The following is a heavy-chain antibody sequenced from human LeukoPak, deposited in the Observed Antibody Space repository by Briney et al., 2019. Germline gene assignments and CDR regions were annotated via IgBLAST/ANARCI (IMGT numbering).Heavy chain of an antibody. D-gene: IGHD3-10*01. CDR1: GFTVSSNY. CDR2: IYSGGST. Sequence: PGGSLRLSCAASGFTVSSNYMSWVRQAPGKGLERVSVIYSGGSTYYADSVKGRFTISRDNSKNTLYLQMNSLRAEDTAVYYCAREPQGSWFDPWGQGTLVTVSS. J-gene: IGHJ5*02. V-gene: IGHV3-53*01. CDR3: AREPQGSWFDP.